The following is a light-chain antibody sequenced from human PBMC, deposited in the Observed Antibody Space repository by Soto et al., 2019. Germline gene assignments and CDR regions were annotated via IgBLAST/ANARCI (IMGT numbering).Light chain of an antibody. CDR2: DAS. J-gene: IGKJ1*01. Sequence: DIQMTQSPSTLSASVGDRVTITCRASQSISNWLAWYQQKPGKAPNLLIYDASNLESVVPSRFSGSGSGTKFTPTISSLQPDDFATYYCQQYNSYPGTFGQGTKVEIK. V-gene: IGKV1-5*01. CDR3: QQYNSYPGT. CDR1: QSISNW.